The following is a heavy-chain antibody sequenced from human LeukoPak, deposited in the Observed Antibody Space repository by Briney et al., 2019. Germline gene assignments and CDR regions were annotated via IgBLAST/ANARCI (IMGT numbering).Heavy chain of an antibody. V-gene: IGHV4-59*01. D-gene: IGHD6-19*01. Sequence: PSETLSLTCTVSGGSISSYYWSWIRQPPGKGLEWIGYIYYSGSTNYNPSLKSRDTISVDTSKNQFSLKLSSVTAADTAVYYCARDLESLVLDYWGQGTLVTVSS. CDR2: IYYSGST. J-gene: IGHJ4*02. CDR1: GGSISSYY. CDR3: ARDLESLVLDY.